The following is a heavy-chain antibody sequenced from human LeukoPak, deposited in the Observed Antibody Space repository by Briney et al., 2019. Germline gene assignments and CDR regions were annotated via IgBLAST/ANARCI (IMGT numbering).Heavy chain of an antibody. CDR1: GFTFSSYG. CDR2: IRYDGSNK. Sequence: GGSLRLSCAASGFTFSSYGMHWVRQAPGKGLEWVAFIRYDGSNKYYADSVKGRFTISRDNSKNTPYLQMNSLRAVDTAVYYCAKDTTPPKAGFDPWGEGTLVTVSS. V-gene: IGHV3-30*02. D-gene: IGHD1-14*01. CDR3: AKDTTPPKAGFDP. J-gene: IGHJ5*02.